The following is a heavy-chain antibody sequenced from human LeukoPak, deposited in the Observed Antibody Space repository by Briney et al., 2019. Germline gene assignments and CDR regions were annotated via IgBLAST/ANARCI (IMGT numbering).Heavy chain of an antibody. CDR3: ARGLLANWFDP. CDR1: GFTFSSYW. Sequence: GGSLRLSCAASGFTFSSYWMSWVRQAPGKGLEWVANIKQDGSERYYVDSVKGRFTISRDNAKNSLYVQMNSLRGEDTGVYYCARGLLANWFDPWGQGTLVTVSS. V-gene: IGHV3-7*01. CDR2: IKQDGSER. D-gene: IGHD2-15*01. J-gene: IGHJ5*02.